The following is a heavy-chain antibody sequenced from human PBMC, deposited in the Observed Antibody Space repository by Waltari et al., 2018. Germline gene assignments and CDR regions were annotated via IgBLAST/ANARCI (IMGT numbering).Heavy chain of an antibody. V-gene: IGHV4-61*02. Sequence: QVQLQESGPGLVKPSQTLSLTCTVSGGSISSGSYYWSWIRQPAGKGLEWIGRIYTRGSTNYNPSLKSRVTISVDTSKNHFSLTLSSVTAADTAVYYCARGKYQNDYWGQGTLVTVSS. CDR1: GGSISSGSYY. J-gene: IGHJ4*02. CDR2: IYTRGST. CDR3: ARGKYQNDY. D-gene: IGHD2-2*01.